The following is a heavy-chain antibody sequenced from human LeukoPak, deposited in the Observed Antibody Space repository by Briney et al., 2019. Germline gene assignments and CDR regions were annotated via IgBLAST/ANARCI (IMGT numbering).Heavy chain of an antibody. J-gene: IGHJ4*02. V-gene: IGHV1-69*13. Sequence: SVKVSCKASGGTFSSYAISWVRQAPGQGLKWMGGIIPIFGTANYAQKFQGRVTITADESTSTAYMELSSLRSEDTAVYYCAKEVLLSYGDYTYVDYWGQGTLVTVSS. CDR1: GGTFSSYA. D-gene: IGHD4-17*01. CDR2: IIPIFGTA. CDR3: AKEVLLSYGDYTYVDY.